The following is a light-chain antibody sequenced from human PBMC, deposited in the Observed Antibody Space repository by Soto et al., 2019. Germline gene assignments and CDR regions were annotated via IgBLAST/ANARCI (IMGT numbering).Light chain of an antibody. V-gene: IGLV2-14*01. CDR3: SSYTSSSTLGV. J-gene: IGLJ2*01. Sequence: QSALTQPASVSGSPGQSITISCTGTISDVGDYNYVSWYQQHPGKAPKLMIYDVSNRPSGVSNRISGSKSGNTASRTISGVEAEDEADYYCSSYTSSSTLGVFGGGTKLTVL. CDR2: DVS. CDR1: ISDVGDYNY.